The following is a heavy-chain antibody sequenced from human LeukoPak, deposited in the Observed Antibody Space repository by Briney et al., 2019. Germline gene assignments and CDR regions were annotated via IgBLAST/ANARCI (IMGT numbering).Heavy chain of an antibody. CDR1: GFTFSDYY. Sequence: PGGSLRLSCAASGFTFSDYYMSWIRQAPGKGLEWVSYISSSGSTIYYADSVKGRFTISRDNAKNSLYLQMNSLRAEDTAVYYCARPSHSGSEEHYFDCWGQGTLVTVSS. J-gene: IGHJ4*02. CDR3: ARPSHSGSEEHYFDC. D-gene: IGHD1-26*01. CDR2: ISSSGSTI. V-gene: IGHV3-11*04.